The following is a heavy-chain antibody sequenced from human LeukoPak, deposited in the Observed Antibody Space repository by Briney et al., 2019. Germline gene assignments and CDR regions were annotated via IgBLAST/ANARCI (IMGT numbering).Heavy chain of an antibody. CDR2: IYTTGST. CDR1: GGSISSYY. V-gene: IGHV4-4*07. Sequence: SETLSLTCTVSGGSISSYYWTWIRQPAGKGLEWIGRIYTTGSTNYNPSLNSRVTMSVDTSENQFSLKLSSVTAADTAVYYCARQIAVAGKAGFGYWGQGTLVTVSS. CDR3: ARQIAVAGKAGFGY. D-gene: IGHD6-19*01. J-gene: IGHJ4*02.